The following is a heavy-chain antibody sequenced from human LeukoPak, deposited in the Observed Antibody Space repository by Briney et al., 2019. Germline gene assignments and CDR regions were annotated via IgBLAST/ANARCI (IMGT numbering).Heavy chain of an antibody. CDR2: IRYDGSNK. J-gene: IGHJ4*02. D-gene: IGHD4-17*01. V-gene: IGHV3-30*02. CDR3: AKDAYGDYLIDY. CDR1: GFTFSSYG. Sequence: GGSLRLSCAASGFTFSSYGMHWVRQAPGKGLEWVAFIRYDGSNKYYADSVKGRFTISRDNSKNTLYMQMNSLRAEDTAVYYCAKDAYGDYLIDYWGQGTLATVSS.